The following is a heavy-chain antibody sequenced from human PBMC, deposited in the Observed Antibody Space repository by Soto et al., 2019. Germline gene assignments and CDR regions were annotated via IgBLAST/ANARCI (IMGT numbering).Heavy chain of an antibody. Sequence: GGSLRLSCASSGFTFSSYGMHWVRQAPGKGLEWVAVISYDGSNKYYADSVKGRFTISRDNSKNTLYLQMNSLRAEDTAVYYCAKEGSYGDRGRDAFDIGGQGTMVTV. CDR2: ISYDGSNK. CDR1: GFTFSSYG. V-gene: IGHV3-30*18. J-gene: IGHJ3*02. D-gene: IGHD4-17*01. CDR3: AKEGSYGDRGRDAFDI.